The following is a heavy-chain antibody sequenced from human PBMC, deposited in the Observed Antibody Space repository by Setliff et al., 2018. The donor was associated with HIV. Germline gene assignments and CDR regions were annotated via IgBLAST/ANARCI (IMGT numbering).Heavy chain of an antibody. D-gene: IGHD4-17*01. J-gene: IGHJ4*02. CDR2: VHYSGSL. Sequence: SETLSLTCAVSGDSISSRDHYWGFIRQHPGRGLEWIGYVHYSGSLYYSPSLNNRITISVDSSKNQFSLRLTSVTAADTAVYYCARAIRRAPPSDYLPGDCFDSWGQGTLVTVSS. CDR1: GDSISSRDHY. CDR3: ARAIRRAPPSDYLPGDCFDS. V-gene: IGHV4-31*11.